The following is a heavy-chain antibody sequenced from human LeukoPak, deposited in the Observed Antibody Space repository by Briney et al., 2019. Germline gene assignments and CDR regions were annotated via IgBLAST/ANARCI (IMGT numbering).Heavy chain of an antibody. V-gene: IGHV5-51*01. Sequence: GESLKISCKGSGYSFTSYWIGWVRQMPGKALEWMGIIYPGDSDTRYSPSFQGQVTISADKSISTAYLQWSSLKASDTAMYYCARHYYGSGSSEDAFDIWGQGTMVTVSS. J-gene: IGHJ3*02. D-gene: IGHD3-10*01. CDR2: IYPGDSDT. CDR3: ARHYYGSGSSEDAFDI. CDR1: GYSFTSYW.